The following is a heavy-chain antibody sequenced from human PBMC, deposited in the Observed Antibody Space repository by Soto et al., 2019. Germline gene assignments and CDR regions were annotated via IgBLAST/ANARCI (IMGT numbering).Heavy chain of an antibody. Sequence: EVQLVESGGGLVQPGGSLRLSFAASGFPFSTYDMRWVRQATGKGLEWVSAMGTAGDTYYPGSVKGRFTISRENAKNSLYLQMNSLRAGDTAVYYCARGRVAGDFDYWGQGTLVTVSS. CDR1: GFPFSTYD. J-gene: IGHJ4*02. CDR3: ARGRVAGDFDY. D-gene: IGHD6-19*01. V-gene: IGHV3-13*04. CDR2: MGTAGDT.